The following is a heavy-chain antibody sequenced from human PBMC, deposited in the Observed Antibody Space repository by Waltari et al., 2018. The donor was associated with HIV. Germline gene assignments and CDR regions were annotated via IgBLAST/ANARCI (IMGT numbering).Heavy chain of an antibody. D-gene: IGHD2-15*01. V-gene: IGHV1-69-2*01. Sequence: EVQLVQSGAEVKKPGATVKISCKVSGYTFTDYYMHWVQQAPGKGLEWMGLVDPEDGETIYAEKFQGRVTITADTSTDTAYMELSSLRSEDTAVYYCATDRGYCSGGSCQPWFDPWGQGTLVTVSS. CDR3: ATDRGYCSGGSCQPWFDP. J-gene: IGHJ5*02. CDR2: VDPEDGET. CDR1: GYTFTDYY.